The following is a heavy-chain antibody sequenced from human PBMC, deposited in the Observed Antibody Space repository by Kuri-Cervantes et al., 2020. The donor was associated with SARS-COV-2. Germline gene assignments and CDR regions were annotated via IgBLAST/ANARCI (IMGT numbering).Heavy chain of an antibody. CDR3: ARVAKSGWNANNWFDP. J-gene: IGHJ5*02. CDR2: IYSGGST. V-gene: IGHV3-66*01. D-gene: IGHD1-1*01. Sequence: GGSLRLSCAASGFTVSSNYMSWVRQAPGKGLEWVSVIYSGGSTYYADSVKGRFTISRDNSKNTLYLQMNSLRAEDTAVYYCARVAKSGWNANNWFDPWGQGTLVTSPQ. CDR1: GFTVSSNY.